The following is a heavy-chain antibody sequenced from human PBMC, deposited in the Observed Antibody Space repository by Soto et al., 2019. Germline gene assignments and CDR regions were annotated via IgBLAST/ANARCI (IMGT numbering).Heavy chain of an antibody. CDR2: ISSSGSTI. Sequence: GGSLRLSCAASGFTFSSYEMNWVRQAPGKGLEWVSYISSSGSTIYYADSVKGRFTISRDNAKNSLYLQMNSLRAEDTAVYYCARETHSSPFDPWGQGTLVTSPQ. V-gene: IGHV3-48*03. D-gene: IGHD6-13*01. J-gene: IGHJ5*02. CDR3: ARETHSSPFDP. CDR1: GFTFSSYE.